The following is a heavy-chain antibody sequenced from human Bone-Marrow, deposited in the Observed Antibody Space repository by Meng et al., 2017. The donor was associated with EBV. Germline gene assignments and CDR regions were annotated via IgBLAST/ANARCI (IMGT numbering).Heavy chain of an antibody. V-gene: IGHV4-4*02. CDR1: GGSISSITW. CDR2: IYHSGST. D-gene: IGHD6-19*01. Sequence: QVQVCEARPRSVTPSWSLSLPCAASGGSISSITWWSWVRQPPGKGLEWIGEIYHSGSTNYNPSLKSRVTISVDKSKNQFSLKLSSVTAADTAVYYCARGQSIAVAVSTNYFDYWGQGTLVTVSS. CDR3: ARGQSIAVAVSTNYFDY. J-gene: IGHJ4*02.